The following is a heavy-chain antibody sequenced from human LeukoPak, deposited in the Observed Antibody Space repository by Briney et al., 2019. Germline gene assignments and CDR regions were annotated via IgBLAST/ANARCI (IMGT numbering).Heavy chain of an antibody. V-gene: IGHV4-39*01. CDR3: ARLRVIGSLHYYMDV. D-gene: IGHD1-26*01. CDR2: IYYSGST. J-gene: IGHJ6*03. Sequence: SETLSLTCTVSGGSISSSSYYWGWIRQPPGKGLEWIGSIYYSGSTYYNPSLKSRVTISVDTSKNQFSLKLSSVTAADTAVYYCARLRVIGSLHYYMDVWGKGTTVTVSS. CDR1: GGSISSSSYY.